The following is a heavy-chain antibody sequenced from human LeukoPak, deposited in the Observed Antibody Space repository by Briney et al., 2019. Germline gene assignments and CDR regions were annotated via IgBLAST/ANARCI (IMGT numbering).Heavy chain of an antibody. CDR2: IYTSGST. CDR3: ARDLSDSSGYYYGYYYYYYYMDV. Sequence: SETLSLTCTVSGGSISSYYWSWIRQPPGKGLEWIGRIYTSGSTNYNPSLKSRVTMSVDTSKNQFSLKLSSVTAADTAVYYCARDLSDSSGYYYGYYYYYYYMDVWGKGTTVTVSS. V-gene: IGHV4-4*07. CDR1: GGSISSYY. J-gene: IGHJ6*03. D-gene: IGHD3-22*01.